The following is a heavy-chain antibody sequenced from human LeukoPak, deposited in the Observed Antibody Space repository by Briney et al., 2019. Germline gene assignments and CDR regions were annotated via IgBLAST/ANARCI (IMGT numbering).Heavy chain of an antibody. CDR2: IIPIFGTA. Sequence: ASVKVSCKASGYTFTSYGISWVRQAPGQGLEWMGGIIPIFGTANYAQKFQGRVTITADESTSTAYMELSSLRSEDTAVYYCASLYCSSTSCPPAYYYYYYMDVWGKGTTVTVSS. CDR1: GYTFTSYG. J-gene: IGHJ6*03. V-gene: IGHV1-69*13. CDR3: ASLYCSSTSCPPAYYYYYYMDV. D-gene: IGHD2-2*01.